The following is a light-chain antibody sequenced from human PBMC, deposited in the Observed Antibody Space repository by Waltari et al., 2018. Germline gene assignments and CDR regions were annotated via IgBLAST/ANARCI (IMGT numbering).Light chain of an antibody. Sequence: QSALTQPAPASESPGQPIPIPYTGPIRDVVGYAYVSWYQQHPGKAPKLLIYDVSERPSGVSNRFSGSKSGNTASLTISGLQAEDEADYYCCSYALFSTLVFGGGTKVTVL. CDR1: IRDVVGYAY. CDR2: DVS. J-gene: IGLJ2*01. V-gene: IGLV2-23*02. CDR3: CSYALFSTLV.